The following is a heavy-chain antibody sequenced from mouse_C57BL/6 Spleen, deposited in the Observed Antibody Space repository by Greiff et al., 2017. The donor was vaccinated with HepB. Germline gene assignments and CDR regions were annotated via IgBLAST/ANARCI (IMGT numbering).Heavy chain of an antibody. V-gene: IGHV1-50*01. J-gene: IGHJ1*03. CDR2: IDPSDSYT. CDR1: GYTFTSYW. Sequence: QVQLQQSGAELVKPGASVKLSCKASGYTFTSYWMQWVKQRPGQGLEWIGEIDPSDSYTNYNQKFKGKATLTVDTSSSTAYMQLSSLTSEDSAVYYCARAITTVGGYFDVWGTGTTVTVSS. CDR3: ARAITTVGGYFDV. D-gene: IGHD1-1*01.